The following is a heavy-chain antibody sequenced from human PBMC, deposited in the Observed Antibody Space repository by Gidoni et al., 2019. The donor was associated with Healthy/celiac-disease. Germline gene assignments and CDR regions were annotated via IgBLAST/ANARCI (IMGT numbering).Heavy chain of an antibody. D-gene: IGHD5-12*01. J-gene: IGHJ4*02. CDR3: ARLVATEYYFDY. V-gene: IGHV5-51*01. CDR1: GYRFTTYW. CDR2: IYPDDSNT. Sequence: EVQLVQSGAEVKKPGESLKISCTGSGYRFTTYWIAWVRQMPGKGLEWMGIIYPDDSNTRYSPSFQGQVTFSADKSITTAYLQWSSLKASDTAMYYCARLVATEYYFDYWGQGTLVTVSS.